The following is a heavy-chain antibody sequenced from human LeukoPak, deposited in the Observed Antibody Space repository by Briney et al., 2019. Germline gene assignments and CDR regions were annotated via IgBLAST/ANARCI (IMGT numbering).Heavy chain of an antibody. Sequence: PGRSLRLSCAASGFTFSSYGMSWVRQAPGKGLEWVSSISSSSNYIYYADSVKGRFTISRDNSKNTLYLQMNSLRAEDTAVYYCAKGRGWEASYYYYYMDVWGKGTTVTISS. CDR1: GFTFSSYG. D-gene: IGHD1-26*01. CDR3: AKGRGWEASYYYYYMDV. J-gene: IGHJ6*03. V-gene: IGHV3-21*01. CDR2: ISSSSNYI.